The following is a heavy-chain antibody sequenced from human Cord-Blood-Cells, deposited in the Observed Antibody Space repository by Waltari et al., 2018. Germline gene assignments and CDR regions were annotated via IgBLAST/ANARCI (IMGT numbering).Heavy chain of an antibody. D-gene: IGHD1-26*01. J-gene: IGHJ4*02. CDR1: GGSFSGYY. V-gene: IGHV4-34*01. CDR3: ARLGIVGATTYYLDY. Sequence: QVQLQQWGAGLLKPSEPLSLPCAVSGGSFSGYYWRWIRQPPGKGLEWIGEINHSGSTNYNPSLKSRVTISVDTSKNQFSLKLSSVTAADTAVYYCARLGIVGATTYYLDYWGQGTLVTVSS. CDR2: INHSGST.